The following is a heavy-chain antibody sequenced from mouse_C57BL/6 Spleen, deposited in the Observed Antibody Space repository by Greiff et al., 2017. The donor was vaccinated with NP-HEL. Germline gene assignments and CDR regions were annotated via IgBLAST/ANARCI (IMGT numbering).Heavy chain of an antibody. CDR2: IDPETGGT. Sequence: VQLKQSGAELVRPGASVTLSCKASGYTFTDYEMHWVKQTPVHGLEWIGAIDPETGGTAYNQKFKGKAILTADKSSSTAYMELRSLTSEDSAVYYCTRSTTTVVRDYFDYWGQGTTLTVSS. CDR1: GYTFTDYE. CDR3: TRSTTTVVRDYFDY. D-gene: IGHD1-1*01. V-gene: IGHV1-15*01. J-gene: IGHJ2*01.